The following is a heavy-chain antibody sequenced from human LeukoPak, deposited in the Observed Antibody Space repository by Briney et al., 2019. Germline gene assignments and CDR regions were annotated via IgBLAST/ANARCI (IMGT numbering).Heavy chain of an antibody. D-gene: IGHD5-18*01. J-gene: IGHJ4*02. CDR1: GFTFSSYG. CDR2: ISYDGSNK. Sequence: GRSLRLSCAASGFTFSSYGMHWVRQAPGKGLEWVAVISYDGSNKYYADSVKGRFTISRDNSKNTLYLQMNSLRAEDTAVYYCAKVHLRGYSYGHFDYWGQGTLVTVSS. CDR3: AKVHLRGYSYGHFDY. V-gene: IGHV3-30*18.